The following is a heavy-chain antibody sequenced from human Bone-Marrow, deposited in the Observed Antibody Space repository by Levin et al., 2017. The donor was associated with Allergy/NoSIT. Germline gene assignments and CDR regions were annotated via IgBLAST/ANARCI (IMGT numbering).Heavy chain of an antibody. CDR1: GGSFSGYY. V-gene: IGHV4-34*01. J-gene: IGHJ4*02. Sequence: PSETLSLTCAVYGGSFSGYYSSWIRQPPGKGLEWIGEINHSGSTNYNPSLKSRVTISVDTSKNQLSLKLSSVTAADTAVYYCARELGYCVSTSCYGGTFDYWSQGTLVTVSS. D-gene: IGHD2-2*01. CDR3: ARELGYCVSTSCYGGTFDY. CDR2: INHSGST.